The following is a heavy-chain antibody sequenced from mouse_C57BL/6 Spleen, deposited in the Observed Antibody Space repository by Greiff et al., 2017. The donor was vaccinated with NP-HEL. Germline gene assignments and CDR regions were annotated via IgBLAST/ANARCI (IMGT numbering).Heavy chain of an antibody. CDR2: IWSDGST. D-gene: IGHD2-5*01. Sequence: VKVVESGPGLVAPSQSLSITCTVSGFSLTSYGVHWVRQPPGKGLEWLVVIWSDGSTTYNSALKSRLSISKDNSKSQVFLKMNSLQTDDTAMYYCARAYYSNYGAMDYWGQGTSVTVSS. CDR3: ARAYYSNYGAMDY. V-gene: IGHV2-6*03. CDR1: GFSLTSYG. J-gene: IGHJ4*01.